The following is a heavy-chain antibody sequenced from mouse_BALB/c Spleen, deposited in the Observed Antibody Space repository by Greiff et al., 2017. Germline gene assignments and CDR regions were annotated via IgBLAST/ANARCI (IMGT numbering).Heavy chain of an antibody. CDR1: GYTFTSYW. Sequence: VKLQESGPELVKPGASVKMSCKASGYTFTSYWMHWVKQRPGQGLEWIGEINPSNGRTNYNEKFKSKATLTVDKSSSTAYMQLSSLTSEDSAVYYCARGLYYRYDGCYAMDYWGQGTSVTVSS. J-gene: IGHJ4*01. D-gene: IGHD2-14*01. V-gene: IGHV1S81*02. CDR3: ARGLYYRYDGCYAMDY. CDR2: INPSNGRT.